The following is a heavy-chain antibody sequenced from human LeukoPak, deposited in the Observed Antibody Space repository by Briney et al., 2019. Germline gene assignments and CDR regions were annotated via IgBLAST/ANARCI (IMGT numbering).Heavy chain of an antibody. CDR3: ARDYYGSGSYYNNWFDP. Sequence: ETLSLTCTVSGGSISSYYWSWIRQPPGKGLEWIGYIYYSGSTNYNPSLKSRVTISVDTSKNQFSLKLSSVTAADTAVYYCARDYYGSGSYYNNWFDPWGQGTLVTVSS. CDR1: GGSISSYY. D-gene: IGHD3-10*01. J-gene: IGHJ5*02. V-gene: IGHV4-59*01. CDR2: IYYSGST.